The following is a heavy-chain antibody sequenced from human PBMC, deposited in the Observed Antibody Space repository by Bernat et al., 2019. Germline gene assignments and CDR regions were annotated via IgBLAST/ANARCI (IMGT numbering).Heavy chain of an antibody. CDR3: ARGSDIVVVPAAIPGGDYFDY. D-gene: IGHD2-2*01. Sequence: VQLLESGGGVVQPGRSLRLSCAASGFTFSSYAMHWVRQAPGKGLEWVAVISYDGSNKYYADSVKGRFTISRDNSKNTLYLQMNSLRAEDTAVYYCARGSDIVVVPAAIPGGDYFDYWGQGTLVTVSS. CDR1: GFTFSSYA. V-gene: IGHV3-30*01. J-gene: IGHJ4*02. CDR2: ISYDGSNK.